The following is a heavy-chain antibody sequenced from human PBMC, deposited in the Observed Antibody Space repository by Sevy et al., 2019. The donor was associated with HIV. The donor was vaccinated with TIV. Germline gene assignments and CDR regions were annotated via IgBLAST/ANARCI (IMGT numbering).Heavy chain of an antibody. J-gene: IGHJ6*02. CDR3: ARESASGTPGGVYYYYYNMDV. V-gene: IGHV3-48*01. CDR2: ISTRSSAI. CDR1: GFTFSSFS. Sequence: GGSLRLSYAASGFTFSSFSMSWVRQAPGKGPEWISYISTRSSAIYYADSMKGRFTISRDNSKNSLYLQMNSLRAEDTAVYYCARESASGTPGGVYYYYYNMDVWGQGTTVTVSS. D-gene: IGHD6-13*01.